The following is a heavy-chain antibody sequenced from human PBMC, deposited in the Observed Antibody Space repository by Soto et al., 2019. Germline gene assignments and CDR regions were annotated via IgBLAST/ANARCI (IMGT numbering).Heavy chain of an antibody. J-gene: IGHJ3*02. CDR1: RFPFNSYA. CDR2: ISGSGGAT. D-gene: IGHD2-21*02. Sequence: EVQLLESGGGLVQPGGSLRLSCAASRFPFNSYAMSWVRQAPGKGLSWVSAISGSGGATYYAGSVKGRFTISRDNSKDTLYMHINSLRVEDTAIYHCATDLDAGDPRAFDIWGQGPIVNVSS. V-gene: IGHV3-23*01. CDR3: ATDLDAGDPRAFDI.